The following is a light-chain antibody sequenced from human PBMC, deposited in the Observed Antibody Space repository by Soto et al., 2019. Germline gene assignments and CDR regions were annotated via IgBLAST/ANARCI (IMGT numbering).Light chain of an antibody. Sequence: EIVLTQSPGTLSLSPGERATLSCGASQSVSSSYLAWYQQKPGQAPRLLIYGASSRATGIPDRFSGSGSGTEFTITISRLEPEDFAVYYCHQYGSSPRTFGQGTKVEIK. CDR3: HQYGSSPRT. V-gene: IGKV3-20*01. J-gene: IGKJ1*01. CDR1: QSVSSSY. CDR2: GAS.